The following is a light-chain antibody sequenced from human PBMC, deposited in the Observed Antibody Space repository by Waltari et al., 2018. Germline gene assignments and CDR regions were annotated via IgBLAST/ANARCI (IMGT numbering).Light chain of an antibody. V-gene: IGKV3-20*01. CDR1: QIVSRS. CDR2: DAS. Sequence: EIVLTQSPGTLSLSPGEXXTLSCRASQIVSRSLAWDQQKPGQAPRLLIYDASSRATGIPDRFSVSGSGTDFSLTISRLEPEDFAVYCQKYVDLPATFGQGTKVEIK. CDR3: QKYVDLPAT. J-gene: IGKJ1*01.